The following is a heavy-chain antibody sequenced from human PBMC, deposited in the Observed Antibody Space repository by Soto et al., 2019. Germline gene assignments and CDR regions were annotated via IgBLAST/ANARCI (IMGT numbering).Heavy chain of an antibody. V-gene: IGHV3-53*01. D-gene: IGHD3-22*01. Sequence: PGGSLRLSCAASGFTVSSNYMSWVRQAPGKGLEWVSVIYSGGSTYYADSVKGRFTISRDNSKNTLYLQMNSLRAEDTAVYYCAREDSSGYYFDYCGPGTLVTVYS. CDR2: IYSGGST. CDR1: GFTVSSNY. J-gene: IGHJ4*02. CDR3: AREDSSGYYFDY.